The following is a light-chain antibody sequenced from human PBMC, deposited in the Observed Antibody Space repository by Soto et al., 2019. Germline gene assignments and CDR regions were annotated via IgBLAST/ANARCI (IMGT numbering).Light chain of an antibody. CDR3: QQYYSSPQT. Sequence: DIVMTQSPASLSVSLGERATINCKSSQSVLYNSNSKNYLAWYQQKPGQPPKLLIYWASTRESGVPDRFSGSGSGTDFTLTISSLQAEDVAVYYCQQYYSSPQTFGQGTKVEIK. V-gene: IGKV4-1*01. J-gene: IGKJ1*01. CDR2: WAS. CDR1: QSVLYNSNSKNY.